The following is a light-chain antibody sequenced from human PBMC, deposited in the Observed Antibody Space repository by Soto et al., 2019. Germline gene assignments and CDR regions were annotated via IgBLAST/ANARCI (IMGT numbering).Light chain of an antibody. CDR2: KDN. CDR3: AAWDDSLSVGV. J-gene: IGLJ3*02. CDR1: SSNIGRNY. Sequence: QAVVTQPPSASGTPGQRVTISCSGSSSNIGRNYVYWYQQLPGTAPKLLIYKDNQRPSGVPDRFSGSKSGTSASLAISGLRSEDEADYYCAAWDDSLSVGVFGGGTKLTVL. V-gene: IGLV1-47*01.